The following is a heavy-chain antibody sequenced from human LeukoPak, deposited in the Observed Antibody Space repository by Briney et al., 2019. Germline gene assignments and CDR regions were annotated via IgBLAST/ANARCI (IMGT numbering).Heavy chain of an antibody. J-gene: IGHJ4*02. V-gene: IGHV3-23*01. D-gene: IGHD6-13*01. CDR1: GFALSSYV. CDR3: AKSPAAPYYFDY. CDR2: ITFGCGT. Sequence: GRSLRLSCAASGFALSSYVMSWVRHAPGKGLEWVSTITFGCGTYYADSVKDRFTISRDNSKNTLFLQMNTLGAEDTALFYCAKSPAAPYYFDYWGQGTLVTVSS.